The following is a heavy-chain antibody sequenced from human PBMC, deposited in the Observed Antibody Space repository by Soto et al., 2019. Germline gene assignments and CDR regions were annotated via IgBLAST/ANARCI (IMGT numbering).Heavy chain of an antibody. V-gene: IGHV4-31*03. CDR3: GRWWSSSGQGFDP. J-gene: IGHJ5*02. CDR1: GGSISSGDYY. D-gene: IGHD2-8*02. CDR2: IYYSGSP. Sequence: QVQLQESGPGLVKPSQTLSLTCTVSGGSISSGDYYWSWIRQHPGKGLEWLGYIYYSGSPYYNPSLQGRVTISGDTSKNQFSLRLSPVTAADTAVFFCGRWWSSSGQGFDPWGQGTLVTVSS.